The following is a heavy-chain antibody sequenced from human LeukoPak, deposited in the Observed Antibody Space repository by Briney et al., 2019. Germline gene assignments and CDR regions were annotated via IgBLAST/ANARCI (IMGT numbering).Heavy chain of an antibody. CDR1: GVSMSTYY. J-gene: IGHJ4*02. CDR3: GRTEYYFDY. V-gene: IGHV4-59*01. D-gene: IGHD3-10*01. CDR2: IYYSGST. Sequence: PSETLSLTCTVSGVSMSTYYWSWIRQPPGKGLEWIGYIYYSGSTNYNPSLKSRVSMSADTSKNQFSLKLSSVTAADTAVYYCGRTEYYFDYWGQGTLVTVSS.